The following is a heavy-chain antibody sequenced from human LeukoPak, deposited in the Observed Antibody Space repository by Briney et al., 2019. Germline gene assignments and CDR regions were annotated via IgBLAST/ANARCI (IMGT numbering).Heavy chain of an antibody. D-gene: IGHD3-3*01. V-gene: IGHV3-23*01. J-gene: IGHJ4*02. CDR2: ISGSGGST. CDR1: GFTFSDYF. CDR3: ARVGYYDFWSGFFDY. Sequence: PGGSLRLSCAASGFTFSDYFMNWIRQAPGKGLEWASAISGSGGSTYYADSVKGRFTISRDNSKNTLYLQMNSLRAEDTAVYYCARVGYYDFWSGFFDYWGQGTLVTVSS.